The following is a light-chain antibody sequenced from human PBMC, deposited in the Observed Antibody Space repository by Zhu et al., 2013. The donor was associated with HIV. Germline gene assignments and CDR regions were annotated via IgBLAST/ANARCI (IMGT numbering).Light chain of an antibody. J-gene: IGLJ1*01. V-gene: IGLV2-11*01. CDR1: SSDVGGYNY. CDR3: CAYAGSYTYV. Sequence: QSALTQPASVSGSPGQSITISCTGTSSDVGGYNYVSWYQQHPGKAPKVLIYEVSNRPSGVPDRFSGSKSGNTASLTISGLQAEDEADYYCCAYAGSYTYVFGTGTKVTVL. CDR2: EVS.